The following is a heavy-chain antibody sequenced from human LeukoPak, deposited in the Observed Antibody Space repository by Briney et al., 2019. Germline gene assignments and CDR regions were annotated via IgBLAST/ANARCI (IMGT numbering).Heavy chain of an antibody. V-gene: IGHV1-2*04. CDR2: INPNSGGT. CDR3: ARDRAYSSSWYGMYYFDY. CDR1: GYTFTGYY. J-gene: IGHJ4*02. Sequence: ASVKVSYRASGYTFTGYYMHWVRQAPGQGLEWMGWINPNSGGTNYAQKFQGWVTMTRDTSISTAYMELSRLRSDDTAVYYCARDRAYSSSWYGMYYFDYWGQGTLVTVSS. D-gene: IGHD6-13*01.